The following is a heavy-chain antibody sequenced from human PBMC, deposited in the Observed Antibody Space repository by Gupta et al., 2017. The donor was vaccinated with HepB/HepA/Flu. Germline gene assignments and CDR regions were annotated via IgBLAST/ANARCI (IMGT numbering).Heavy chain of an antibody. J-gene: IGHJ6*02. CDR1: GFIFSDYG. D-gene: IGHD3-16*02. Sequence: QVQLVESGGGVVQPGRSLRLSCAASGFIFSDYGMHWVRQAPGKGLEWVATISYDVSNEFYADSGKGRFTISRDNSENTLALQMNSLRDEDPAVYYCAKDQNRGRYNYYSGMDVWGQGTTVTVSS. CDR2: ISYDVSNE. CDR3: AKDQNRGRYNYYSGMDV. V-gene: IGHV3-30*18.